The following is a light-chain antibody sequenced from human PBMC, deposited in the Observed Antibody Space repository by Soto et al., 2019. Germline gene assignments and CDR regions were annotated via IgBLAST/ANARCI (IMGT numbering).Light chain of an antibody. CDR3: QQYDNYPLT. CDR2: DAS. Sequence: DIQMTQSPSTLSASVGDRVTITCRASQSINNWLAWYQQKPGKAPKFLIYDASNLESGVPSRFSGSASGTEFTLTISGLQPDDFATYYCQQYDNYPLTFGGGTKVDIK. J-gene: IGKJ4*01. V-gene: IGKV1-5*01. CDR1: QSINNW.